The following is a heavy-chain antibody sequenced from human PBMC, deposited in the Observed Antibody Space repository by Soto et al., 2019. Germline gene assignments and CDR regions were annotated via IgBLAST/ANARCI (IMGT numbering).Heavy chain of an antibody. CDR3: ARGEAFRYCSGGSCNYYYYYYGMDV. Sequence: SETLSLTCTFSCGSIISGDYYWSWIRQPPGKGLEWIGYVYYSGSTYYNPSLKSRVTISVDTSKNQFSLKLSSVTAADTAVYYCARGEAFRYCSGGSCNYYYYYYGMDVWGQGTTVTVSS. D-gene: IGHD2-15*01. CDR1: CGSIISGDYY. CDR2: VYYSGST. J-gene: IGHJ6*02. V-gene: IGHV4-30-4*01.